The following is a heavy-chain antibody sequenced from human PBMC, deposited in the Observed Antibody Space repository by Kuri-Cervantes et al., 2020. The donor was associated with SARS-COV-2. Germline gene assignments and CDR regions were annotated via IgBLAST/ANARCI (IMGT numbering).Heavy chain of an antibody. CDR3: ATHAREGPNRGVNDDAFDI. J-gene: IGHJ3*02. CDR2: IYYSGSA. Sequence: SETLSLTCTVSGGSLGSGDYYWTRVRQPPGKGLEWIGSIYYSGSAFYNPSLKSRVTISVDRSKNQFSLKLSSVTAADTAVYYCATHAREGPNRGVNDDAFDIWGQGTMVTVSS. V-gene: IGHV4-30-4*08. D-gene: IGHD3-10*01. CDR1: GGSLGSGDYY.